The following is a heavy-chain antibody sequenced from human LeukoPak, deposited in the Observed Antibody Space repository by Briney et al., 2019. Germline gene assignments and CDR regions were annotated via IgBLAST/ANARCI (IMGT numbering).Heavy chain of an antibody. V-gene: IGHV4-34*01. CDR2: INHRGTT. CDR3: ARVDIVTTNWFDP. CDR1: GGSFSGYY. D-gene: IGHD5-12*01. Sequence: SETLSLACVVYGGSFSGYYWTWIRQPPGKGLEWIGEINHRGTTTYNPSLKSRVTISVDTPKNQFSLKLNSVTAADTAVYYCARVDIVTTNWFDPWGQGTLVIVSP. J-gene: IGHJ5*02.